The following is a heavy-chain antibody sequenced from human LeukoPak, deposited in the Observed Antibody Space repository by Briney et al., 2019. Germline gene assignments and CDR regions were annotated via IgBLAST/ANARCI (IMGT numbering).Heavy chain of an antibody. CDR2: ITSDGIST. CDR1: GFTFSGTW. V-gene: IGHV3-74*03. D-gene: IGHD6-13*01. Sequence: PGGSLRLSCAASGFTFSGTWMHWVRQPPGKGLVWVARITSDGISTTYAESVKGRFTISRDNSKNTLYLQMNSLRAEDTAVYYCARRSSSLRRYYYYMDVWGKGTTVTVSS. CDR3: ARRSSSLRRYYYYMDV. J-gene: IGHJ6*03.